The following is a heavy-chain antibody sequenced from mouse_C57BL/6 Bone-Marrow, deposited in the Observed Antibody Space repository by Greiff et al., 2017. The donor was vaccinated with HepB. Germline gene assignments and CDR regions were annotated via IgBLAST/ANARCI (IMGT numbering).Heavy chain of an antibody. J-gene: IGHJ4*01. V-gene: IGHV1-69*01. CDR1: GYTFTSYW. Sequence: QVQLQQPGAELVMPGASVKLSCKASGYTFTSYWMHWVKQRPGQGLEWIGEIDPSDSYTNYNQKFKGKSTLTVDKSSSNAYMQLSSLTSEDSAVYYCARREIYYGPYYYAMDYWGQGTSVTVSS. CDR3: ARREIYYGPYYYAMDY. D-gene: IGHD2-1*01. CDR2: IDPSDSYT.